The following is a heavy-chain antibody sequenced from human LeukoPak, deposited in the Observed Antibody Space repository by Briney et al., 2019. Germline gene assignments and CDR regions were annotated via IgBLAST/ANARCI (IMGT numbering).Heavy chain of an antibody. V-gene: IGHV3-48*02. J-gene: IGHJ4*02. CDR3: ARAMRGGYDY. D-gene: IGHD5-24*01. Sequence: GGSLRLSCAASGFTFCSCGMNGLRQARGKRLEWVSYISSSSDSIYYADSVKGRFTISRDNAENSLYLQMNSLRDEDTAVYYCARAMRGGYDYWGQGTLVTVSS. CDR1: GFTFCSCG. CDR2: ISSSSDSI.